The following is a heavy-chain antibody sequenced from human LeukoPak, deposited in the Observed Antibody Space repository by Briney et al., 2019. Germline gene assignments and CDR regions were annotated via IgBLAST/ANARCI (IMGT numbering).Heavy chain of an antibody. D-gene: IGHD3-22*01. CDR3: ARGGYSADY. Sequence: SETLSLTCTVSGGSISSGSYYWSWIRQPAGKGLEWIGRIYTSGSTNYNPSLKSRVTISVDTSKSQFSLKLSSVTAADTAVYYCARGGYSADYWGLGTLVTVSS. J-gene: IGHJ4*02. V-gene: IGHV4-61*02. CDR2: IYTSGST. CDR1: GGSISSGSYY.